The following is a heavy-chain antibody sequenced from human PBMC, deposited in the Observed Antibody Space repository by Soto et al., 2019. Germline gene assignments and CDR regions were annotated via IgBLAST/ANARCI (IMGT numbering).Heavy chain of an antibody. D-gene: IGHD2-15*01. J-gene: IGHJ5*02. CDR1: GGSITSSTFS. Sequence: QLQLQESGPGLLKPSETLSLTCTVSGGSITSSTFSWGWIRQPPGKGLEWIGSIYYSGSTYCNPSLKSRVTISVDTSKNRLSRKLKSVTAADTAVYYCAGPGDCSGGTCHENWFDPWGQGSLVTVSS. CDR2: IYYSGST. V-gene: IGHV4-39*01. CDR3: AGPGDCSGGTCHENWFDP.